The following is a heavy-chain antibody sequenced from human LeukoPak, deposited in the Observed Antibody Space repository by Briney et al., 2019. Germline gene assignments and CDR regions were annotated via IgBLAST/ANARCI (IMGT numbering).Heavy chain of an antibody. V-gene: IGHV3-21*01. CDR1: RFTFSSYS. CDR3: ARDHIPWTSKPGDYYYYYMDV. CDR2: ISSSSSYI. D-gene: IGHD2-21*01. Sequence: GGSLRLSCAASRFTFSSYSMNWVRQAPGKGLEWVSSISSSSSYIYYADSVKGRFTISRDNAKNSLYLQMNSLRAEDTAVYYCARDHIPWTSKPGDYYYYYMDVWGKGTTVTVSS. J-gene: IGHJ6*03.